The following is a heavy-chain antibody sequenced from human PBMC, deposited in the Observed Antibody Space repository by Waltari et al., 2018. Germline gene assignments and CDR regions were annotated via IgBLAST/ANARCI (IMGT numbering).Heavy chain of an antibody. CDR3: ARRPMGAAFDF. CDR2: IYYSGTS. J-gene: IGHJ4*02. Sequence: QLHMHESGPGLVKSSETLSLTCTVSGDSMTHSNFSWAWIRQPPGEGLVWIVDIYYSGTSSCNLSLIRRLTISADTSKNHFFLRLPSVTFADTAIYYFARRPMGAAFDFWGQGVLVTIYS. V-gene: IGHV4-39*02. D-gene: IGHD3-16*01. CDR1: GDSMTHSNFS.